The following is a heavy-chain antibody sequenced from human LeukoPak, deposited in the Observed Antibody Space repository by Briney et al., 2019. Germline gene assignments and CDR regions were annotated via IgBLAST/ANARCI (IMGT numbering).Heavy chain of an antibody. Sequence: GGSLRLSCAASGFTFSDAWMSWLRQAPGKGLEWVAHMNQDGTAIFYVDSVKGRFTISRDNAKNSLYLQMNSLRAEDTAVYYCARDSIARGSNGNDMDVWGNGTTVTVSS. J-gene: IGHJ6*03. CDR3: ARDSIARGSNGNDMDV. V-gene: IGHV3-7*03. D-gene: IGHD3-16*01. CDR1: GFTFSDAW. CDR2: MNQDGTAI.